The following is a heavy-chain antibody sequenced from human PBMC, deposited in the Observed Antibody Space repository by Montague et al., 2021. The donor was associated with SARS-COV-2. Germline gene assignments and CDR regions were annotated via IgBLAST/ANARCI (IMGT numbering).Heavy chain of an antibody. CDR1: GGSISSGSHY. D-gene: IGHD3-3*01. J-gene: IGHJ6*03. V-gene: IGHV4-61*02. CDR2: IYTSGST. Sequence: TLSLTCTVSGGSISSGSHYWSWIRQPAGKGLEWIGRIYTSGSTNYXPSLKSRVTISVDTSKNQFSLKLSSVTAADTAVYYCARVSRGTIFGVVIRPYYYMDVWGKGTTVTVSS. CDR3: ARVSRGTIFGVVIRPYYYMDV.